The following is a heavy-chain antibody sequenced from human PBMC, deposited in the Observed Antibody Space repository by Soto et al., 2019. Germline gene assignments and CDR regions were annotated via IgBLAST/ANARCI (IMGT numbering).Heavy chain of an antibody. D-gene: IGHD2-2*01. CDR1: GFTFSSYA. CDR2: ISYDGSNK. V-gene: IGHV3-30-3*01. Sequence: GGSLRLSCAASGFTFSSYAMHWVRQAPGKGLEWVAVISYDGSNKYYADSVKGRFTISRDNSKNTLYLQMNSLRAEDTAVYYCARGLDIVVVPAADMDVWGQGTTVTVSS. J-gene: IGHJ6*02. CDR3: ARGLDIVVVPAADMDV.